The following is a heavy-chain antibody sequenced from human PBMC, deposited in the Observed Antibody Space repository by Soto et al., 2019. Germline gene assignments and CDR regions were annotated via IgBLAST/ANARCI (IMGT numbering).Heavy chain of an antibody. J-gene: IGHJ4*02. Sequence: QLQLHESGPGLVKPSETLSLTCAVSGDSMSSSDYYWGWIRQPPGKGLEWIGSIYYSGCTYYNPSIQSRVAISVDTSKNQFSLKLKSVTAADTAIYYCARRTVNIRTFYSGLKTHCFDYWGQGAPVTVSS. D-gene: IGHD6-19*01. CDR1: GDSMSSSDYY. CDR3: ARRTVNIRTFYSGLKTHCFDY. CDR2: IYYSGCT. V-gene: IGHV4-39*01.